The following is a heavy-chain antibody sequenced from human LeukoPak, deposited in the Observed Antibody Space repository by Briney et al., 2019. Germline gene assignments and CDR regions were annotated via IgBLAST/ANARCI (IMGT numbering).Heavy chain of an antibody. D-gene: IGHD3-9*01. J-gene: IGHJ4*02. CDR3: AKFYDILTSYFDY. V-gene: IGHV3-23*01. CDR1: GFTFSSYA. Sequence: PGGSLRLFCAASGFTFSSYAMSWVRQAPGKGLEWVSGISGSAGNTYYADSVKGRFTISRDNSKNTLYLEMNSLRAEDTAVYYCAKFYDILTSYFDYWGQGTLVTVSS. CDR2: ISGSAGNT.